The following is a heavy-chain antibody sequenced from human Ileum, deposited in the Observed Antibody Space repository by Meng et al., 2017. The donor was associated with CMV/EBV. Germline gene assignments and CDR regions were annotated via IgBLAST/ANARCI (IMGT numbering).Heavy chain of an antibody. Sequence: SCNSSGYSFTNYGMYGVRQARGQRVECMGWIEASNGATKYSLTFHCRVTTARETCTTTVHMVLRRLLSEDTAVYYCTWLSTWHFDYWGQGTLVTVSS. CDR3: TWLSTWHFDY. CDR1: GYSFTNYG. CDR2: IEASNGAT. J-gene: IGHJ4*02. V-gene: IGHV1-3*01. D-gene: IGHD3-10*01.